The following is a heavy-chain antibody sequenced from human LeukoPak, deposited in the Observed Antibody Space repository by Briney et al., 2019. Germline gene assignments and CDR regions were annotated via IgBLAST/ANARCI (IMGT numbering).Heavy chain of an antibody. D-gene: IGHD3-10*01. J-gene: IGHJ4*02. CDR2: INHSGST. Sequence: PSETLSLTCAVYGGSFSGYYWSWIRQPPGKGLEWIGEINHSGSTNYSPSLKSRVTISVDTSKNQFSLNLSSVTAADTAVYYCARLSYYYGSGSGGSWGQGALVTVSS. V-gene: IGHV4-34*01. CDR1: GGSFSGYY. CDR3: ARLSYYYGSGSGGS.